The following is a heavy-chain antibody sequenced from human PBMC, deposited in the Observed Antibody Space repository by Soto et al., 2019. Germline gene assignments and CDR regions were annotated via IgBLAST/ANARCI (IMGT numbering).Heavy chain of an antibody. Sequence: SVKVSCKASGGTFSSYTISWVRQAPGQGLEWMGRIIPILGIANYAQKFQGRVTITADKSTSTAYMELSSLRSEDTAVYYCAVVLMVYARFGAFDIWGQGTMVTVSS. D-gene: IGHD2-8*01. V-gene: IGHV1-69*02. J-gene: IGHJ3*02. CDR3: AVVLMVYARFGAFDI. CDR1: GGTFSSYT. CDR2: IIPILGIA.